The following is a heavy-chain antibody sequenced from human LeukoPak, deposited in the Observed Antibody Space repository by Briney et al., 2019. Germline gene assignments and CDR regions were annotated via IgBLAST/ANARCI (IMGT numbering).Heavy chain of an antibody. CDR3: ARAPVLRFLEWPRAFDY. D-gene: IGHD3-3*01. Sequence: SETLSLTCTVSGGSISSYYWSWIRQPPGKGLEWIGYIYYSGSTNYNPSLKSRVTISVDTSKNQFSLKLSSVTAADTAVYYCARAPVLRFLEWPRAFDYWGHGTLVTVSS. J-gene: IGHJ4*01. V-gene: IGHV4-59*01. CDR2: IYYSGST. CDR1: GGSISSYY.